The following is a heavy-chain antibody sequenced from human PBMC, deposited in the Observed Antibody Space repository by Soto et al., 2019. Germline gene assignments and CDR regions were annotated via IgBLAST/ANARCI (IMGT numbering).Heavy chain of an antibody. CDR1: GFTFITYS. Sequence: GGSLRLSCAVSGFTFITYSMNWVRQAPEKGLEWVSYISSSGSTIYYADSVKGRFTISRDNAKNTLYLQMNSLRAEDAAVYYCARDKSIPMVPDYWGPGTLVTVSS. CDR2: ISSSGSTI. D-gene: IGHD3-10*01. V-gene: IGHV3-48*04. J-gene: IGHJ4*02. CDR3: ARDKSIPMVPDY.